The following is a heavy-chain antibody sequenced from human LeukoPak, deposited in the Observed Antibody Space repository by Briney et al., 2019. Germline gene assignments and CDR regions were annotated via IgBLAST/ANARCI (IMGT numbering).Heavy chain of an antibody. D-gene: IGHD6-13*01. CDR1: GGTFSSYA. V-gene: IGHV1-69*13. CDR3: AREGGIAAAGLFDY. Sequence: ASVKVSCKASGGTFSSYAISWVRQAPGQGLEWMGGIIPIFGTANYAQKFQGRVTITADESTSTAYMELSSLRSEDTAVYYCAREGGIAAAGLFDYWGQGTLVTVSS. J-gene: IGHJ4*02. CDR2: IIPIFGTA.